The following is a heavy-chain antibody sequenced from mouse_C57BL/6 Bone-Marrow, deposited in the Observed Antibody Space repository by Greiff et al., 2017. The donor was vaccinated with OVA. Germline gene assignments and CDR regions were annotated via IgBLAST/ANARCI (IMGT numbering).Heavy chain of an antibody. CDR1: GYAFSSSW. V-gene: IGHV1-82*01. CDR2: IYPGDGGT. Sequence: VKLVESGPELVKPGASVKISCKASGYAFSSSWMNWVKQRPGKGLEWIGRIYPGDGGTNYNGKFKGKATLTADKSSSTAYMQLSSLTSEDSAVYFCARHEDGYYASYFDYGGQGTTPTVSS. D-gene: IGHD2-3*01. J-gene: IGHJ2*01. CDR3: ARHEDGYYASYFDY.